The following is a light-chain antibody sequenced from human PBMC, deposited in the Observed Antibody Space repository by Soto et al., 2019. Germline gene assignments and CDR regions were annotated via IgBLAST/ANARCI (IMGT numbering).Light chain of an antibody. V-gene: IGKV3-11*01. CDR2: AAS. J-gene: IGKJ4*01. CDR1: QSVSSY. Sequence: EIVLTQSPATLSLSPGERATISCRASQSVSSYLAWYQQKPGPAPRLLIYAASNRATGIPARFSGSGSGTDFTLTISSLEPEDGAVYYCQQRSNWPLTFGGGTKVEIK. CDR3: QQRSNWPLT.